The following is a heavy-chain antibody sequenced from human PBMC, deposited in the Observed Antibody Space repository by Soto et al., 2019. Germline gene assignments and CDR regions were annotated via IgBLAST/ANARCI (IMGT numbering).Heavy chain of an antibody. V-gene: IGHV5-10-1*01. Sequence: GESLKISCKGSGYSFTSYWISWVRQMPGKGLEWMGRIDPSDSYTNYSPSFQGHVTISADKSISTAYLQWSSLKASDTAMYYCASTGVTTYGMDVWGQGTTVTVSS. J-gene: IGHJ6*02. CDR1: GYSFTSYW. CDR3: ASTGVTTYGMDV. CDR2: IDPSDSYT. D-gene: IGHD4-17*01.